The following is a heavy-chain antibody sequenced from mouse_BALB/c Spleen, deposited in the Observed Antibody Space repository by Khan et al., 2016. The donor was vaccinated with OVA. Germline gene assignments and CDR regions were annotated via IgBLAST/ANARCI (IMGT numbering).Heavy chain of an antibody. J-gene: IGHJ3*01. CDR3: ARWGCYGFTY. CDR1: GYSFSRSW. Sequence: QVQLKQSGAELVRPGSSVKISCKASGYSFSRSWMNWVKQRPGQGLEWIGQSYPENGDTTYNEKFKGKATLTADKSSSTAYMQLNSLTSEDSAVYFCARWGCYGFTYWGHGTLVTVSA. V-gene: IGHV1-82*01. D-gene: IGHD1-2*01. CDR2: SYPENGDT.